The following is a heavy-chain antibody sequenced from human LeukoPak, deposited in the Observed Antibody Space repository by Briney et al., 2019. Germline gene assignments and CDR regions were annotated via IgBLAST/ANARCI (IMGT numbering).Heavy chain of an antibody. V-gene: IGHV1-3*01. D-gene: IGHD3-10*01. J-gene: IGHJ5*02. CDR3: AREPRYYGSGRFDP. CDR2: INAGNANA. CDR1: GYTFTNYA. Sequence: GASVKVSCKASGYTFTNYAIHWVRQAPGQRLEWMGRINAGNANAKYSQKFQDRVTITWDTSTSTVYMELSSLRSEDTAVYYCAREPRYYGSGRFDPWGQGTLVTVSS.